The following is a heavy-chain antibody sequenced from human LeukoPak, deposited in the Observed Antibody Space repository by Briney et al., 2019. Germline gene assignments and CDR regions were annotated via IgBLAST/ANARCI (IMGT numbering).Heavy chain of an antibody. CDR2: ISSNGGST. D-gene: IGHD2-2*01. J-gene: IGHJ5*02. CDR1: GFTFSSYA. Sequence: GGSLRLSCAASGFTFSSYAMHWVRQAPGKGLEYVSAISSNGGSTYYANSVKGRFTISRDNSKNTLYLQVGSLRAEDMAVYYCARDCGSTSCPSSGFDPWGQGTLVTVSS. V-gene: IGHV3-64*01. CDR3: ARDCGSTSCPSSGFDP.